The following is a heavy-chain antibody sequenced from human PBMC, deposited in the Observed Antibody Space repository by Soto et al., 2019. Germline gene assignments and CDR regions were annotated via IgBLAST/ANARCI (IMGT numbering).Heavy chain of an antibody. J-gene: IGHJ4*02. Sequence: SETLSLTCTLSGGSITGYYWSWIRQPPGKGLEWIGYIYYSGTTNLTPSLSIGVTISVDTSKNHFSLQMSFLTVADTAVYYCARDSDYGLKNWGQGTLVTVSS. D-gene: IGHD4-17*01. CDR1: GGSITGYY. CDR2: IYYSGTT. CDR3: ARDSDYGLKN. V-gene: IGHV4-59*01.